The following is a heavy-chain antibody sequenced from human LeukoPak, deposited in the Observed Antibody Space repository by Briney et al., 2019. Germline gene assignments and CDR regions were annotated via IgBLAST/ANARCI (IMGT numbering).Heavy chain of an antibody. J-gene: IGHJ5*02. CDR3: ARALGDCSSTSCYYNWFDP. CDR2: MNPNSGNT. D-gene: IGHD2-2*01. V-gene: IGHV1-8*01. Sequence: GASVKVSCMASGYTFTSYDINWVRQATGQGLEWMGWMNPNSGNTGYAQKFQGRVTMTRNTSISTAYMELSSLRSEDTAVYYCARALGDCSSTSCYYNWFDPWGQGTLVTVSS. CDR1: GYTFTSYD.